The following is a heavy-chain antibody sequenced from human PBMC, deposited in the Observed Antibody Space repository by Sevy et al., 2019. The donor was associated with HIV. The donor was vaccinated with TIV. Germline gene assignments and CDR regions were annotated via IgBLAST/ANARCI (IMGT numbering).Heavy chain of an antibody. Sequence: ASVKVYCKASGGTFSSYAISWVRQAPGQGLEWMGGIIPIFGTANYAQKFQGRVTITADESTSTAYMELSSLRSEDTAVYYCARGRDPVLRYFDWLLGDAFDTWGQGTMVTVSS. CDR3: ARGRDPVLRYFDWLLGDAFDT. V-gene: IGHV1-69*13. D-gene: IGHD3-9*01. J-gene: IGHJ3*02. CDR2: IIPIFGTA. CDR1: GGTFSSYA.